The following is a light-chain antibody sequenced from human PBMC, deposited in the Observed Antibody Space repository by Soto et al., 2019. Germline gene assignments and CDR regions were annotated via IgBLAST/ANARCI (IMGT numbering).Light chain of an antibody. J-gene: IGKJ1*01. CDR3: QQYGSSPGWT. CDR2: GAS. V-gene: IGKV3-20*01. CDR1: QSVSSSY. Sequence: LSPGERATLSCRASQSVSSSYLAWYQQKPGQAPRLLIYGASSRATGIPDRFSGSGSGTDFTLTISRLEPEDFAVYYCQQYGSSPGWTFGQGTKVDIK.